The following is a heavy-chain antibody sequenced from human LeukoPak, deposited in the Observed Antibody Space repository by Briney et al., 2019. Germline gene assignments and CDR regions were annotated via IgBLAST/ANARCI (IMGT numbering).Heavy chain of an antibody. CDR2: INPNSGGT. D-gene: IGHD3-9*01. CDR1: GYTFTGYY. Sequence: GASVKVSCEASGYTFTGYYMHWVRQAPGQGLEWMGWINPNSGGTNYAQKFQGRVTMTRGTSISTAYMELRSLRSDDTAVYYCARVPGEYYDILTGPRGTNWFDPWGQGTLVTVSS. J-gene: IGHJ5*02. V-gene: IGHV1-2*02. CDR3: ARVPGEYYDILTGPRGTNWFDP.